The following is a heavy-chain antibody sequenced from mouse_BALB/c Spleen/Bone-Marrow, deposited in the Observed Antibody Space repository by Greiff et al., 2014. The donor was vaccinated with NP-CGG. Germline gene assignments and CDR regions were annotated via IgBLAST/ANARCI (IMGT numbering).Heavy chain of an antibody. CDR3: ARQDYYGSSPHWYFDV. Sequence: DVHLVESGGGLVKPGGSLKLSCAASGFTFSSYAMSWVRQTPEKRLEWVATISCGGSYTYYADSVKGRFTISRDTAKNTLYLQMSSLRSEDTAIYYCARQDYYGSSPHWYFDVWGAGTTVTVSS. J-gene: IGHJ1*01. D-gene: IGHD1-1*01. CDR1: GFTFSSYA. CDR2: ISCGGSYT. V-gene: IGHV5-9-3*01.